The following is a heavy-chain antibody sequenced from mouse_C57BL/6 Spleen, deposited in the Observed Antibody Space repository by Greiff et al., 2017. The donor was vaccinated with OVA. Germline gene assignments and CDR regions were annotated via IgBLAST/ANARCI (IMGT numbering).Heavy chain of an antibody. CDR2: IYSRDGST. V-gene: IGHV1-78*01. D-gene: IGHD2-5*01. Sequence: QVQLQQSDAELVKPGASVKIFCKVSGYTFTDHTIHRMKQRPEQGPEWIGYIYSRDGSTKHNEKFKGTATLTADKSSSPAYMQINRMTSEDSAVYCCARSDYSSYLDYWGQGTTLTVSS. J-gene: IGHJ2*01. CDR1: GYTFTDHT. CDR3: ARSDYSSYLDY.